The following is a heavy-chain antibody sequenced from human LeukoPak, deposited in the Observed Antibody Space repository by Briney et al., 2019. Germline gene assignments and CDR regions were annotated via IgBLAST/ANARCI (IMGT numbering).Heavy chain of an antibody. CDR1: GYSFTSYW. CDR2: IYPGDSDT. J-gene: IGHJ6*03. D-gene: IGHD3-9*01. Sequence: GESLKISCKGSGYSFTSYWIGWVRQMPGKGLEWMGIIYPGDSDTRYSPSFQGQVTISADKSISTAYLQWSSLKASDTAMYYCARQSRILTNHYYYYMDVWGKGTTVTVSS. CDR3: ARQSRILTNHYYYYMDV. V-gene: IGHV5-51*01.